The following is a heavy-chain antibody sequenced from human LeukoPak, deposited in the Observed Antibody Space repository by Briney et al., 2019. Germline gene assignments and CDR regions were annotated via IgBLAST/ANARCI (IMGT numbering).Heavy chain of an antibody. Sequence: GGSLRLSCAASGLTLSSYAMSWVRQAPGKGLEWVSGISGSGAYTYYSDSVKGRFTISRDNSKNTLYLQMNSLRAEDTAVYYCAKSARRYSYGSPTINYFDYWGQGTLVTVSS. CDR3: AKSARRYSYGSPTINYFDY. CDR1: GLTLSSYA. V-gene: IGHV3-23*01. D-gene: IGHD5-18*01. J-gene: IGHJ4*02. CDR2: ISGSGAYT.